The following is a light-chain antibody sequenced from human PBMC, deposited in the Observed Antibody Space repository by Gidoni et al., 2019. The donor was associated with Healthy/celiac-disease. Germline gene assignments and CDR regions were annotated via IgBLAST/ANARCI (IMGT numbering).Light chain of an antibody. CDR1: QSISSW. J-gene: IGKJ1*01. V-gene: IGKV1-5*03. Sequence: DIQMTQSPSTRSASVGDRVTITCRASQSISSWLAWYQQKPGKATKLLINKASSLESGDQARLSGSVCGKAVTLTVRSMQHDDFVTYDCQHGGTFXQXTKVEIK. CDR3: QHGGT. CDR2: KAS.